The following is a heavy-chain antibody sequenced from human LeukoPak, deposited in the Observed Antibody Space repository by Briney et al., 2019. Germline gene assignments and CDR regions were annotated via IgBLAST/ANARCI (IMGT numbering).Heavy chain of an antibody. V-gene: IGHV3-23*01. CDR1: GFMFNIYG. CDR2: IGVAGVHI. J-gene: IGHJ4*02. CDR3: AKWSRTAVAGPLGYFDY. D-gene: IGHD6-19*01. Sequence: GGSLRLSCAASGFMFNIYGMSWVRQAPGKGPEWVATIGVAGVHIKYADSARGRFTISRDNSQNTLFLQLRSLRAEDTAVYYCAKWSRTAVAGPLGYFDYWGQGTLVIVSS.